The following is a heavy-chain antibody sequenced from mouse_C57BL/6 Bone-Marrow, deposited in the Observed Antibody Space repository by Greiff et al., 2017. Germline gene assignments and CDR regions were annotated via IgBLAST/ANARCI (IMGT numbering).Heavy chain of an antibody. CDR3: ASCGVYYAMDY. J-gene: IGHJ4*01. CDR1: GYTFTSYG. CDR2: IYPRSGNT. Sequence: VQLQQSGAELARPGASVKLSCTASGYTFTSYGISWVKQRTGQGLEWIGEIYPRSGNTYYNEKFKGKATLTADKSSSTAYMELRSLTSEDSAVYFCASCGVYYAMDYWGQGTSVTVSS. V-gene: IGHV1-81*01.